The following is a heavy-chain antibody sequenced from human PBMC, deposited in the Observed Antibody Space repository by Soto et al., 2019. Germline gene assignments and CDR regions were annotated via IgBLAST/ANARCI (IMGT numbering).Heavy chain of an antibody. D-gene: IGHD3-10*01. V-gene: IGHV3-30-3*01. J-gene: IGHJ5*01. CDR2: ISYDGTSE. CDR3: LRDYSGWFDF. CDR1: GFTFSSYP. Sequence: QVQLVESVGGVVQPGRSLRLSCAASGFTFSSYPIHWVRQAPGKGLEWVGSISYDGTSEDFADSLRGRFTLSRDNSKNMLWLQMNSLRSEDTAVYYCLRDYSGWFDFWGQGTLVTVSS.